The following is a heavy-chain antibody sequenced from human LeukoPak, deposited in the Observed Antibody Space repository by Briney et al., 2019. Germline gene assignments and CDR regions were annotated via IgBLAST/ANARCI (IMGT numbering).Heavy chain of an antibody. CDR3: ARDKPRRTSVVTHGGEA. J-gene: IGHJ3*01. D-gene: IGHD4-23*01. V-gene: IGHV1-69*04. CDR2: IIPIFGIA. CDR1: GGIFSSYA. Sequence: GASVKVSCKASGGIFSSYAISWVRQAPGQGLEWMGRIIPIFGIANYAQKFQGRVTITADKSTSTAYMELSSLRSEDTAVYYCARDKPRRTSVVTHGGEAWGQGTMVTVSS.